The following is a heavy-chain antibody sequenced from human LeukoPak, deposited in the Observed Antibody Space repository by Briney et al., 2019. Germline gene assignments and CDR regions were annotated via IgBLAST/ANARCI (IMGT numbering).Heavy chain of an antibody. D-gene: IGHD3-22*01. CDR3: AGDPYYDSSGSPVGYFDY. J-gene: IGHJ4*02. CDR2: ISAYNGNT. CDR1: GYTFTSYG. V-gene: IGHV1-18*01. Sequence: ASVKVSCKASGYTFTSYGISWVRQAPGQGLEWMGWISAYNGNTNYAQKLQGRVTMTTDTSTSTAYMELRSLRSDDTAVYYCAGDPYYDSSGSPVGYFDYWGQGTLVTVSS.